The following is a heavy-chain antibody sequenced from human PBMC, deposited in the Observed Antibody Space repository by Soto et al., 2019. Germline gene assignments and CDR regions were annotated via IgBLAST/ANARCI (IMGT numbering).Heavy chain of an antibody. CDR1: GGSFSGYY. CDR3: ASILNYYGSGSYYYFDY. V-gene: IGHV4-34*01. D-gene: IGHD3-10*01. Sequence: SETLSLTCAVYGGSFSGYYWSWIRQPPGKGLEWIGEINHSGSTNYNPSLKSRVTISVDTSKNQFSLKLSSVTAADTAVYYCASILNYYGSGSYYYFDYWGHGTLVTVSS. CDR2: INHSGST. J-gene: IGHJ4*01.